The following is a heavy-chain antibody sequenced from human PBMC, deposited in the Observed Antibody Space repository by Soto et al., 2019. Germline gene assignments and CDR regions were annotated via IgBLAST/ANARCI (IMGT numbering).Heavy chain of an antibody. V-gene: IGHV3-53*01. CDR1: GFTVSSNY. CDR3: AKPRVGPRGWFDP. Sequence: EVQLVESGGGLIQPGGSLRLSCAASGFTVSSNYMSWVRQAPGKGLEWVSVIYSGGSTYYADSVKGRFTISRDNSKNTLYLQMNSLRAEDTAVYYCAKPRVGPRGWFDPWGQGTLVTVSS. J-gene: IGHJ5*02. CDR2: IYSGGST. D-gene: IGHD3-10*01.